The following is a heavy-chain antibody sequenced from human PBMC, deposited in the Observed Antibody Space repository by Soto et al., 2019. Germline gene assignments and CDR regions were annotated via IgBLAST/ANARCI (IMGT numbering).Heavy chain of an antibody. CDR1: GFTVSSNY. CDR2: IYSGGST. J-gene: IGHJ6*02. D-gene: IGHD3-22*01. V-gene: IGHV3-66*01. CDR3: ARDWGGVYYYDNSGFGPAYYYYYGMDV. Sequence: GGSLRLSCAASGFTVSSNYMSWVRQAPGKGLEWVSVIYSGGSTYYADSVKGRFTISRDNSKNTLYLQMNSLRAEDTAVYYCARDWGGVYYYDNSGFGPAYYYYYGMDVWGQGTTVTVSS.